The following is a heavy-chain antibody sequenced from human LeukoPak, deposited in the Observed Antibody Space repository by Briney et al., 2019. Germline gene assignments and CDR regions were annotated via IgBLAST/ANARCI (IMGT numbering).Heavy chain of an antibody. J-gene: IGHJ4*02. CDR2: IYYSGST. V-gene: IGHV4-59*01. D-gene: IGHD6-6*01. CDR1: GGSFSSYY. CDR3: ARGRLYASSSFLDY. Sequence: PSETLSLTCAVYGGSFSSYYWSWIRQPPGKGLEWIGYIYYSGSTNYNPSLKSRVTISVDTSKNQFSLKLSSVTAADTAVYYCARGRLYASSSFLDYWGQGTLVTVSS.